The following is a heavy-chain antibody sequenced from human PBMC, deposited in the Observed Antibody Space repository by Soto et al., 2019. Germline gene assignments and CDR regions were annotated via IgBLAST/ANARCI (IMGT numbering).Heavy chain of an antibody. D-gene: IGHD6-19*01. CDR3: ARSSSSDWYNYFDY. V-gene: IGHV3-53*01. CDR1: GFTVSSTY. Sequence: GESLKISCAASGFTVSSTYMSWVRQAPGKGLEWVSLIYSGGSTYYADSVKGRFTISRDKSKNTLYLQMNGLRADDTAVYYCARSSSSDWYNYFDYWGQGTLVTVSS. CDR2: IYSGGST. J-gene: IGHJ4*02.